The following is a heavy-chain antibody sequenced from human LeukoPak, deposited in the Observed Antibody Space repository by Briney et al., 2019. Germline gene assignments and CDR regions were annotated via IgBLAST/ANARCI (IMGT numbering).Heavy chain of an antibody. Sequence: PGGSLRLSCAASGFTFDDYAMHWVRQAPGKGLEWVSGISWNSGSIGYADSVKGRFTISRDNAKNSLYLQMNSLRAEDTALYYCAKDMKEDYYDSSGFIGGLLDYWGQGTLVAVSS. D-gene: IGHD3-22*01. CDR3: AKDMKEDYYDSSGFIGGLLDY. V-gene: IGHV3-9*01. J-gene: IGHJ4*01. CDR1: GFTFDDYA. CDR2: ISWNSGSI.